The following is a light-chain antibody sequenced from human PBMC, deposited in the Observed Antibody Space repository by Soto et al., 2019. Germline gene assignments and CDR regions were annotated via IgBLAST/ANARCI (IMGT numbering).Light chain of an antibody. CDR2: DVS. J-gene: IGKJ3*01. Sequence: EIVLTQSPGTLSLSPGERATLSCSASQSVSSSHLAWYQQKPGQAPRLLIYDVSNRATGIPARFSGSGSGTDFTLTISSLEPEDFAIYYCQQRSNWPRFTFGPGTKVDIK. CDR3: QQRSNWPRFT. CDR1: QSVSSSH. V-gene: IGKV3-11*01.